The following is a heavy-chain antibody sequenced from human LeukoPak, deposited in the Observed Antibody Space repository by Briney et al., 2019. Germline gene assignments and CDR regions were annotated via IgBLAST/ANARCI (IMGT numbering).Heavy chain of an antibody. Sequence: SETLSLTCAVYGGSFSGYYWSWIRQPPGKGLEWIGEINHSGSTNYNPSLKSRVTIPVDTSKNQFSLKLSSVTAADTAVYYCARGRSYDFWSGRFSYFDYWGQGTLVTVSS. D-gene: IGHD3-3*01. CDR3: ARGRSYDFWSGRFSYFDY. CDR1: GGSFSGYY. CDR2: INHSGST. V-gene: IGHV4-34*01. J-gene: IGHJ4*02.